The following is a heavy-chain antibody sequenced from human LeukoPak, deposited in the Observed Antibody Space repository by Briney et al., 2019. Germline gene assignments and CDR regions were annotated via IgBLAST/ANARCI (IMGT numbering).Heavy chain of an antibody. CDR1: GGSISSTSNY. J-gene: IGHJ4*02. CDR3: ARGSSWLDY. V-gene: IGHV4-61*05. Sequence: SETLSLTCIVSGGSISSTSNYWGWIRQPPGKGLEWIGYIYYSGSTNYNPSLKSRVTISVDMSTNQFSLKLSSLTAADTAVYYCARGSSWLDYWGQGTLVTVSS. CDR2: IYYSGST. D-gene: IGHD6-13*01.